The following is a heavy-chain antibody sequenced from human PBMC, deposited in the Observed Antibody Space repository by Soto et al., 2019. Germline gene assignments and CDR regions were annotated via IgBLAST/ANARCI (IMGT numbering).Heavy chain of an antibody. Sequence: PSETLSLTCGVSGGTIRSPDWWTWVRQPPGKGLEWIGEIFQSGSTNYTPSLESRVTISVDKSKNQFSLTLTSVTAADTAVYFCARGRGRYSSGWSWFDPWGQGTPVTVS. CDR3: ARGRGRYSSGWSWFDP. CDR1: GGTIRSPDW. V-gene: IGHV4-4*02. D-gene: IGHD6-19*01. CDR2: IFQSGST. J-gene: IGHJ5*02.